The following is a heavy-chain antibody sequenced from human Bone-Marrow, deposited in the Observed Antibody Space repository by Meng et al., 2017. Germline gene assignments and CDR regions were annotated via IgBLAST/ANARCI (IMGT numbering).Heavy chain of an antibody. V-gene: IGHV3-21*01. D-gene: IGHD6-19*01. Sequence: GESPKIPCAASGFTFSSYSMNWVRQAPGKGLEWVSSISSSSSYIYYADSVKGRFTISRDNTKNSLYLQMNSLRAEDTAVYYCARDSGSGWYGFNLSEDWFDPWGQGTLVTVSS. CDR3: ARDSGSGWYGFNLSEDWFDP. CDR1: GFTFSSYS. J-gene: IGHJ5*02. CDR2: ISSSSSYI.